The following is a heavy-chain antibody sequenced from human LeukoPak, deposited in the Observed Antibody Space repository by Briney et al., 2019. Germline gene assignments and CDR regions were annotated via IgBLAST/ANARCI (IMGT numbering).Heavy chain of an antibody. CDR1: GDSVSSSGYY. J-gene: IGHJ3*02. CDR2: VYYSGST. D-gene: IGHD2-21*02. V-gene: IGHV4-39*01. Sequence: PSETLSLSCTVSGDSVSSSGYYWGWIRQPPGKGLEWIGSVYYSGSTYYSPSLKSRITISLDTSKNQFSLRLTSVTAADTAVYFCARQGRYQLLDVPGDAFDIWGQGTMVTVSS. CDR3: ARQGRYQLLDVPGDAFDI.